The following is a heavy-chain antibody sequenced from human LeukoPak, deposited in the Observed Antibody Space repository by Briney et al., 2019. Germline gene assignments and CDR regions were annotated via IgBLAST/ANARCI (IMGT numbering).Heavy chain of an antibody. Sequence: SETLSLTCAVSDDSFSSHYWTWIRQPPGKGLELIGYISYIGSTNYNPSLKSRVTISIDTSKNQFSLKLSSVTAADTAVYYCARDLVTVTKGFDIWGQGTMVSVSS. CDR3: ARDLVTVTKGFDI. CDR1: DDSFSSHY. CDR2: ISYIGST. V-gene: IGHV4-59*11. J-gene: IGHJ3*02. D-gene: IGHD4-17*01.